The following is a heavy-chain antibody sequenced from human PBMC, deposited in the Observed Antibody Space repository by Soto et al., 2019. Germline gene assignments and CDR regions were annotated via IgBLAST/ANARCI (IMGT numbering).Heavy chain of an antibody. CDR1: GGSISSGGYY. V-gene: IGHV4-31*03. CDR3: ARAKGRSLFEY. CDR2: IYNSGNT. J-gene: IGHJ4*02. Sequence: QVQLKESGPGLVKPSQTLSLTCTVSGGSISSGGYYWTWIRQHPGKDLEWIGYIYNSGNTYYNSSLKSRVTISGNTSKNQFSLKVTSVTAGDTATYYCARAKGRSLFEYWGQGTVVTVSS. D-gene: IGHD1-26*01.